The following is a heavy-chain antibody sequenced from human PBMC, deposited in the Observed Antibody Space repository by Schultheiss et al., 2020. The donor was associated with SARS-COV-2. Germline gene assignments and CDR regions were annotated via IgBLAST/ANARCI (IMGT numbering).Heavy chain of an antibody. V-gene: IGHV4-34*01. CDR3: ARELYYDFWSGYYKAYYYGMDV. CDR1: GGSISSYY. J-gene: IGHJ6*02. CDR2: INHSGST. Sequence: SETLSLTCTVSGGSISSYYWSWIRQPPGKGLEWIGEINHSGSTNYNPSLKSRVTISVDTSKNQFSLKLSSVTAADTAVYYCARELYYDFWSGYYKAYYYGMDVWGQGTTVTVSS. D-gene: IGHD3-3*01.